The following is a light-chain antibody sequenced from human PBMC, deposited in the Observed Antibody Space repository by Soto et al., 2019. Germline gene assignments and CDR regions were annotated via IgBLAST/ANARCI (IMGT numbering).Light chain of an antibody. J-gene: IGLJ1*01. CDR3: ASWDYSLNGHV. CDR1: SSNIASNT. Sequence: QSVLTQPPSASGTPGQRVTVSCSGSSSNIASNTVNWYQQLPGTAPKLLIYSNDQRPSGVPDRFSASKSGTSASLAISGLQSEDAADYYCASWDYSLNGHVFGTGTKLTVL. V-gene: IGLV1-44*01. CDR2: SND.